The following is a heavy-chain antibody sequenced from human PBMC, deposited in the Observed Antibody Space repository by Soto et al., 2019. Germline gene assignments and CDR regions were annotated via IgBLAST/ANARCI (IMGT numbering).Heavy chain of an antibody. D-gene: IGHD3-10*01. Sequence: PGGSLRLSCAASGFTFSSYWMHWVRQAPGKGLVWVSRINSDGSSTSYADSVKGRFTISRDNAKNTLYLQMNSLRAEDTAVYYCAKDWFYGSVRWPSGWLDPWGKGPLVT. CDR1: GFTFSSYW. CDR2: INSDGSST. CDR3: AKDWFYGSVRWPSGWLDP. V-gene: IGHV3-74*01. J-gene: IGHJ5*02.